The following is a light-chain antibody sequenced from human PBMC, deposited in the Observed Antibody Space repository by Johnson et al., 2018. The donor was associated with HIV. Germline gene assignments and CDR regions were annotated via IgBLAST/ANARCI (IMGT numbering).Light chain of an antibody. Sequence: HSVLTQPPSVSAAPGQKVTISCSGSSSNIGSNYVSWYQQLPGTAPKLLIYDNNKRPSGIPDRFSGSKSGTSATLGITGLQTRDEADYYCGTWDSSLTAGVFGTGTKVTVL. CDR3: GTWDSSLTAGV. V-gene: IGLV1-51*01. J-gene: IGLJ1*01. CDR1: SSNIGSNY. CDR2: DNN.